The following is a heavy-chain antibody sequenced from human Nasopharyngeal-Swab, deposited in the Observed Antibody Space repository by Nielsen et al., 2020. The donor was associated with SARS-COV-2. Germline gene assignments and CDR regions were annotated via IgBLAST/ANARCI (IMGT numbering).Heavy chain of an antibody. CDR2: IIPIFGTT. Sequence: SVQVSCKASGGTFSSYAISWVRQAAAQELEWMGGIIPIFGTTNYAQKFKGRVTITSDESTSTAYMELSSLRSEDTAVYYCARELGLSGLGYYYYGMDVWGQGTTVTVSS. CDR1: GGTFSSYA. CDR3: ARELGLSGLGYYYYGMDV. V-gene: IGHV1-69*13. D-gene: IGHD3-16*02. J-gene: IGHJ6*02.